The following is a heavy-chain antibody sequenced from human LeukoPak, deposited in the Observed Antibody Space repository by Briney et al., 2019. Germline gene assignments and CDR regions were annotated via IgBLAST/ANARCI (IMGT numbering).Heavy chain of an antibody. J-gene: IGHJ6*03. CDR1: DGSISSSSFY. CDR2: IYYSGST. Sequence: PSETLSLTCTVSDGSISSSSFYWGWIRQPPGKGLEWIGIIYYSGSTNYNPSLKSRVTISVDTSKNQFSLKLSSVTAADTAVYYCARQSGSYYYYYMDVWGKGTTVTISS. V-gene: IGHV4-39*01. D-gene: IGHD1-26*01. CDR3: ARQSGSYYYYYMDV.